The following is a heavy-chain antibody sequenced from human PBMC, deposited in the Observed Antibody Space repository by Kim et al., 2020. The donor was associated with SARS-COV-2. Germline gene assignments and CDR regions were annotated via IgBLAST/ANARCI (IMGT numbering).Heavy chain of an antibody. Sequence: GGSLRLSCAASGFTFDDYTMHWVRQAPGKGLEWVSLISWDGGSTYYADSVKGRVTISRDNSKNSLSLQMNGLRTEDNALYYCAKDIGMTTVTGGGYYYYYGMDVWGQGTTVTVSS. V-gene: IGHV3-43*01. CDR1: GFTFDDYT. J-gene: IGHJ6*02. CDR3: AKDIGMTTVTGGGYYYYYGMDV. CDR2: ISWDGGST. D-gene: IGHD4-17*01.